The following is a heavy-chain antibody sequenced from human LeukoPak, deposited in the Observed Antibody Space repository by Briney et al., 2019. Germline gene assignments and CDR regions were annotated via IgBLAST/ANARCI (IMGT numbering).Heavy chain of an antibody. CDR2: FYSGGST. V-gene: IGHV3-53*01. J-gene: IGHJ6*03. D-gene: IGHD2-2*01. CDR1: GFTGSSNY. Sequence: GGSVRLSCTASGFTGSSNYMRWVRQAPGKGLEWVSVFYSGGSTYYGDSGKGRFTISRDNSKNTLYLQMNSLRAEDTAVYYCARGPAVCSSTSCHVYYYYMDVWGKGTTVTVSS. CDR3: ARGPAVCSSTSCHVYYYYMDV.